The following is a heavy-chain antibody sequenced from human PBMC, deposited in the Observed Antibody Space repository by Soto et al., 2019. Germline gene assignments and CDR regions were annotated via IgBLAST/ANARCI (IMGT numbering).Heavy chain of an antibody. CDR1: GYSFTSYW. J-gene: IGHJ4*02. D-gene: IGHD4-17*01. V-gene: IGHV5-51*01. CDR2: IYPGDSDT. Sequence: GESLKISCKGSGYSFTSYWIGWVRQMPGKGLEWMGIIYPGDSDTRYSPSFQGQVTISADKSISTAYLQWSSLKASDTAMYYCAINKGDYAGRGCFDYWGQGTLVTVSS. CDR3: AINKGDYAGRGCFDY.